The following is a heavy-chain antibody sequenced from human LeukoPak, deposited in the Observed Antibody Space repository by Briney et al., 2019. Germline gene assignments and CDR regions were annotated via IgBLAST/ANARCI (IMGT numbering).Heavy chain of an antibody. J-gene: IGHJ4*02. CDR1: GFTFSSYA. CDR2: ISGSGGST. V-gene: IGHV3-23*01. Sequence: GGSLRLSCVASGFTFSSYAMTWVRQAPGKGLEWVSAISGSGGSTYYADSVKGRFTISRDNSKNTLYVQMNSMRAEDTAVYYCAKTGDSSGFYYGVDYWGQGTLVTVSS. D-gene: IGHD3-22*01. CDR3: AKTGDSSGFYYGVDY.